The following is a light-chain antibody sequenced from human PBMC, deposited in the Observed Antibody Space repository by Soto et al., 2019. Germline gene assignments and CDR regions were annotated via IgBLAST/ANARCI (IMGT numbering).Light chain of an antibody. Sequence: DIQMTQAPSSLSASVRDRVTITCRASQGISNYLAWDQQKPGKVPKLLIYASSTLQSGVPSRFNGSGPGTDLTLTISSLQPEDVATYDCQKYDSAPWTFGQGTKVEIK. V-gene: IGKV1-27*01. CDR3: QKYDSAPWT. CDR2: ASS. CDR1: QGISNY. J-gene: IGKJ1*01.